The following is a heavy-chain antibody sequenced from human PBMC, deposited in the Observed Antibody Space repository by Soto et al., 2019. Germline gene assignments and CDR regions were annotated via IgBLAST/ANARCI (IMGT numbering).Heavy chain of an antibody. CDR1: GGTFSSYT. J-gene: IGHJ4*02. Sequence: ASVKVSCKASGGTFSSYTISWVRQAPGRGLEWMGRIIPILGIANYAQKFQGRVTITADKSTSTAYMELSSLRSEDTAVYYCARDNDYDFWSGYNYWGQGTLVPVSS. CDR3: ARDNDYDFWSGYNY. V-gene: IGHV1-69*04. CDR2: IIPILGIA. D-gene: IGHD3-3*01.